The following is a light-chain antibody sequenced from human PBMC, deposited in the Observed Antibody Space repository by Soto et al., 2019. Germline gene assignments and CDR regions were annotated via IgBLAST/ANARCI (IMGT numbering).Light chain of an antibody. Sequence: QSALTQPASVSGSPGQSITISCTGTSSDVGGYNFVSWYQHHPGKAPKVMIYDVTNRPSGVSNRFSASKSGNTASLTISGLQAEDEADYYCSSYTNSSTVIFGGGTKVTVL. V-gene: IGLV2-14*03. CDR2: DVT. CDR1: SSDVGGYNF. CDR3: SSYTNSSTVI. J-gene: IGLJ2*01.